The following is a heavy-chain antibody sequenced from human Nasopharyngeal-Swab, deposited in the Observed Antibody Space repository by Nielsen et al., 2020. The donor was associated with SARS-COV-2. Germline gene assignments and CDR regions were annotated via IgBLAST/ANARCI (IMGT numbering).Heavy chain of an antibody. Sequence: ASVKVSCKASGYIFIGYYMHWVRQAPGQGLEWTGRINPNTGDTNYAQKFQGGVSMTRDTALTSVYMELTGLTSDDTAVYFCVKDGQPPGPWGQGTLVTVSS. J-gene: IGHJ4*02. D-gene: IGHD3/OR15-3a*01. CDR3: VKDGQPPGP. CDR2: INPNTGDT. CDR1: GYIFIGYY. V-gene: IGHV1-2*06.